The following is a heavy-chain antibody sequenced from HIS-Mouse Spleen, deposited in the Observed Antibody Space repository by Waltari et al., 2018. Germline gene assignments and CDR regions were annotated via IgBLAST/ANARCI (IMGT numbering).Heavy chain of an antibody. CDR3: ARIAEGYSSGWYAFDY. Sequence: QVTLRESGPALVKPTQTLTLTCTFSGFSLSPSGMCVSWIRQPPGKALEWLARIDWDDDKYYSTKQKTRLTITKDTSKNQVVLTMTNMDPVDTATYYCARIAEGYSSGWYAFDYWGQGTLVTVSS. J-gene: IGHJ4*02. D-gene: IGHD6-19*01. CDR2: IDWDDDK. V-gene: IGHV2-70*15. CDR1: GFSLSPSGMC.